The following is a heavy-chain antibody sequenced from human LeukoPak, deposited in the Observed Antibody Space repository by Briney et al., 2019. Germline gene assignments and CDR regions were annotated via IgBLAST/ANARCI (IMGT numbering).Heavy chain of an antibody. CDR1: GGTFSGYY. J-gene: IGHJ6*02. CDR2: INNSGRT. CDR3: ARGNYVSGPPLYYYYYGMDV. V-gene: IGHV4-34*01. Sequence: SETLSLTCAVYGGTFSGYYWSWIRQPQGKGLEWIGEINNSGRTNYNKSLKRRVTITEDTSKNQFSLNLSSVTAADTAVYYCARGNYVSGPPLYYYYYGMDVWGQGTTVTVSS. D-gene: IGHD3-10*01.